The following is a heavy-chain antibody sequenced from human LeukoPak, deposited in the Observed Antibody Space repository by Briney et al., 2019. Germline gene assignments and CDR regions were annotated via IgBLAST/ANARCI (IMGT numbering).Heavy chain of an antibody. CDR3: AREGYNYPNDAFDI. Sequence: GGSLRLSCAASGFTFSSYSMNWVRQAPGRGLGWVSSISSSSSYIYYADSLKGRFTISRDNAKNSLYLQMNSLRAEDTAVYYCAREGYNYPNDAFDIWGQGTMVTVSS. D-gene: IGHD5-24*01. CDR1: GFTFSSYS. CDR2: ISSSSSYI. V-gene: IGHV3-21*01. J-gene: IGHJ3*02.